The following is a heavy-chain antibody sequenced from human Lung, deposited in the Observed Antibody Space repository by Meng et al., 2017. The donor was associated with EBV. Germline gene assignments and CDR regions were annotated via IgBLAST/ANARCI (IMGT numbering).Heavy chain of an antibody. CDR2: IYYSGST. Sequence: QVQVQGSVSRRVTLYQTLSLTGTVCGGSIRSGGYYWSWIRQHPGKGLEWIGYIYYSGSTYYNPSLKSRVTISVDTSKNQFSLKLSSVTAADTAVYYCAATVNDGYFDYWGQGTLVTVSS. CDR3: AATVNDGYFDY. D-gene: IGHD4-11*01. V-gene: IGHV4-31*03. J-gene: IGHJ4*02. CDR1: GGSIRSGGYY.